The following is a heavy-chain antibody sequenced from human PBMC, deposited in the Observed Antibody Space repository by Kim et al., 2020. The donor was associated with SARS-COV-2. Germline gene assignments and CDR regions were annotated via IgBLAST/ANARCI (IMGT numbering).Heavy chain of an antibody. CDR3: ARRGVFDYGGSPDAFDI. V-gene: IGHV3-48*02. D-gene: IGHD4-17*01. Sequence: KGRFPITSDNAKNSLYLQMNSLRDEDTAVYYCARRGVFDYGGSPDAFDIWGQGTMVTVSS. J-gene: IGHJ3*02.